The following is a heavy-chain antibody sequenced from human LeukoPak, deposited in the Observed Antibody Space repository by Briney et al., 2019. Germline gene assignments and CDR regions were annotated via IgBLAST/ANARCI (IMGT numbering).Heavy chain of an antibody. D-gene: IGHD6-19*01. Sequence: PGGSLRLSCAASGFTFSSYAMHWVRQAPGKGLEWVAVISYDGSNKYYADSVKGRFTISRDNSKNTLYLQMNSLRAEDTAVYYCAKDSAATGWFERGDYWGQGTLVTVSP. CDR2: ISYDGSNK. V-gene: IGHV3-30-3*01. J-gene: IGHJ4*02. CDR3: AKDSAATGWFERGDY. CDR1: GFTFSSYA.